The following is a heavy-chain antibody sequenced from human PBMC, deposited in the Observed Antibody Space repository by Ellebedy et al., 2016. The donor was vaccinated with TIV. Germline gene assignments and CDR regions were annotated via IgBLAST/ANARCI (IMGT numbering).Heavy chain of an antibody. Sequence: GGSLRLSCEASGLIFSAYPMHWVRQAPGKGLEWVAVISSDGGEKHYADFVKGRFTISRDNSRTTMYLEMNSLRPEDTAFYFCVREGTKGWFPYWGQGTLVTVSS. V-gene: IGHV3-30-3*01. CDR3: VREGTKGWFPY. J-gene: IGHJ4*02. CDR1: GLIFSAYP. CDR2: ISSDGGEK. D-gene: IGHD6-19*01.